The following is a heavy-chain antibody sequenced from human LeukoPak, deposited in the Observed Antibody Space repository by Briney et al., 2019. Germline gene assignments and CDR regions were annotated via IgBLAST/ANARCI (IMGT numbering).Heavy chain of an antibody. Sequence: PSETLSLTCTVSGGSISSGSYYWSWIRQPAGKGLEWIGRIYTSGSTNYNPSLKSRVTMSLDTSKNQFSLKLSSVTAADTAVYYCARGAPSHMDVWGKGTTVTVSS. V-gene: IGHV4-61*02. J-gene: IGHJ6*03. CDR1: GGSISSGSYY. CDR2: IYTSGST. CDR3: ARGAPSHMDV.